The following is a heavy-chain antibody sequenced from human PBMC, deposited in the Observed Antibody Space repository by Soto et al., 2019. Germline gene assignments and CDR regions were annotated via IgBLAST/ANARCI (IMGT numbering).Heavy chain of an antibody. CDR3: AHAMPIEMTTVNNGVRDAFDI. D-gene: IGHD4-17*01. V-gene: IGHV2-5*01. Sequence: SGPTLVNPTQTLTLTCTFSGFSLSTSGVGVGWIRQPPGKALEWLALIYWNDDKRYSPSLKSRLTITKDTSKNQVVLTMTNMDPVDTATYYCAHAMPIEMTTVNNGVRDAFDIWGQGTMVTVSS. CDR1: GFSLSTSGVG. J-gene: IGHJ3*02. CDR2: IYWNDDK.